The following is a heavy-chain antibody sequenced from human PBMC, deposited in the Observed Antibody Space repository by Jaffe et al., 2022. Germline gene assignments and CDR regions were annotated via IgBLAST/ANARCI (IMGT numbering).Heavy chain of an antibody. V-gene: IGHV3-30*02. J-gene: IGHJ3*02. Sequence: QVQLVESGGGVVQPGGSLRLSCAASGFTFSSYGMHWVRQAPGKGLEWVAFIRYDGSNKYYADSVKGRFTISRDNSKNTLYLQMNSLRAEDTAVYYCANLYYGERSDAFDIWGQGTMVTVSS. CDR2: IRYDGSNK. D-gene: IGHD4-17*01. CDR1: GFTFSSYG. CDR3: ANLYYGERSDAFDI.